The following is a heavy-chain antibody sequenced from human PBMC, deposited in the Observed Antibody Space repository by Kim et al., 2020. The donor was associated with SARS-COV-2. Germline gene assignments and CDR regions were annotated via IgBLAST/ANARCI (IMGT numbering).Heavy chain of an antibody. J-gene: IGHJ4*02. V-gene: IGHV4-34*01. CDR3: AEQRDYSENFDD. Sequence: TYNPALKSPGTITVDTSKNQVSLKLSSVTAADTAVYYCAEQRDYSENFDDWGQGTLVTVSS. D-gene: IGHD4-4*01.